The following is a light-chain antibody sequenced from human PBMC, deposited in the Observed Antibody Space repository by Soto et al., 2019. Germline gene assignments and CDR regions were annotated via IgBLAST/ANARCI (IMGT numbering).Light chain of an antibody. V-gene: IGKV3-20*01. Sequence: EIVLTQSPGTLSLSPGEISTLSCRASQSVSSSYLAWYQQKPGQAPRLLIYGASSRATGIPDRFSGSGSGTDFTLTISRLEPEDFAVYYCQQYASSPPYTFGQRTKLEIK. CDR2: GAS. CDR1: QSVSSSY. CDR3: QQYASSPPYT. J-gene: IGKJ2*01.